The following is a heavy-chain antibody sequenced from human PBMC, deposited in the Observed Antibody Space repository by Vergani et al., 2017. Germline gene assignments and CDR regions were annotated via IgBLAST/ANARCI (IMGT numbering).Heavy chain of an antibody. Sequence: VQLEESGGGLVLPARSLRLSCVASGFTFSDDSMHWGRQAPGKGLEWVAVIAYDGSKSYYADSVKGRLTISRDNSKNTVYLQRNSLRVEDTAVYYCVRGGGWTGTADMDVWGNGTTVTVFS. CDR3: VRGGGWTGTADMDV. CDR1: GFTFSDDS. V-gene: IGHV3-30-3*01. J-gene: IGHJ6*03. CDR2: IAYDGSKS. D-gene: IGHD1-1*01.